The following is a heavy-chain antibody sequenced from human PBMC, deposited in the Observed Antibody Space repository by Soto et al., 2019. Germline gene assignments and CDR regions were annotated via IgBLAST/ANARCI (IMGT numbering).Heavy chain of an antibody. CDR1: GFTFGDYA. Sequence: GGSLRLSCTASGFTFGDYAMSWVRQAPGKGLEWVGFIRSKAYGGTTEYAASVKGRFTISRDDSKSIAYLQMNSLKTEDTAVYYCTRVFSRYAAIPFFDYWGQGTLVTVSS. CDR3: TRVFSRYAAIPFFDY. D-gene: IGHD2-21*02. CDR2: IRSKAYGGTT. V-gene: IGHV3-49*04. J-gene: IGHJ4*02.